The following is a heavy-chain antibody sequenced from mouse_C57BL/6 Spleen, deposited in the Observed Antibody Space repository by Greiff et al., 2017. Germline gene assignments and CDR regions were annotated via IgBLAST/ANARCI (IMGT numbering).Heavy chain of an antibody. CDR3: ASLYYEGPELAY. CDR1: GYTFTSYW. J-gene: IGHJ3*01. Sequence: QVQLQQPGAELVKPGASVKMSCKASGYTFTSYWITWVKQRPGQGLEWFGSIYPGSGSTNYNEKFKSKATLTVDTSSSTAYMQLSSLTSEDSAVYYCASLYYEGPELAYWGQGTLVTVSA. D-gene: IGHD2-4*01. CDR2: IYPGSGST. V-gene: IGHV1-55*01.